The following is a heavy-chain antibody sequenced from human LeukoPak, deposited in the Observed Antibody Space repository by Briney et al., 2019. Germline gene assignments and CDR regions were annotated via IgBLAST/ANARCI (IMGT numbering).Heavy chain of an antibody. CDR2: INHSGST. Sequence: SETLSLTCAVYGGSFSGYYWSWIRQPPGKGLEWIGEINHSGSTNYNPSLKSRVTISVDTSKNQFSLKLSSVTAADTAVYYCARGRITIFGVVRNWFDPWGQGTLVTVSS. CDR3: ARGRITIFGVVRNWFDP. J-gene: IGHJ5*02. CDR1: GGSFSGYY. D-gene: IGHD3-3*01. V-gene: IGHV4-34*01.